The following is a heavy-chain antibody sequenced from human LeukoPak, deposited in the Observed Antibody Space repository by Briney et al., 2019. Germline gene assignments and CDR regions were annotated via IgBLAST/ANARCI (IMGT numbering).Heavy chain of an antibody. CDR3: ARDPFVDYYDSSGYFGY. V-gene: IGHV1-18*01. Sequence: GASVKVSCKASGYTFTSYGIRWVRQAPGQGLEWMGWISAYNGNTNYAQKLQGRVTMTTDTSTSTAYMELRSLRSDDTAVYYCARDPFVDYYDSSGYFGYWGQGTLVTVSS. CDR2: ISAYNGNT. D-gene: IGHD3-22*01. CDR1: GYTFTSYG. J-gene: IGHJ4*02.